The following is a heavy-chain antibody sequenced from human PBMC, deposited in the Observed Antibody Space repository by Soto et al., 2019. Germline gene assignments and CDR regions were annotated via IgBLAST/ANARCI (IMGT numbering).Heavy chain of an antibody. D-gene: IGHD3-9*01. V-gene: IGHV5-10-1*01. J-gene: IGHJ6*02. Sequence: GESLKISCKGSGYSFTSYWISWVRQMPGKGLEWMGRIDPSDSYTNYSPSFQGHVTISADKSISTAYLQWSSLKASDTAMYYCARRPNYDILTGYHNYYGMDVWGQGTTVTVSS. CDR2: IDPSDSYT. CDR1: GYSFTSYW. CDR3: ARRPNYDILTGYHNYYGMDV.